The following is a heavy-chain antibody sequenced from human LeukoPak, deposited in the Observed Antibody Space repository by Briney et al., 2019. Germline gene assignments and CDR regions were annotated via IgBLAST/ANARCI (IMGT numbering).Heavy chain of an antibody. CDR1: GFTFSSYG. CDR2: ISYDGSNK. D-gene: IGHD3-10*01. V-gene: IGHV3-30*18. J-gene: IGHJ4*02. CDR3: AKDPRAYYYGSGNPTGPDY. Sequence: PGGSLRLSCAASGFTFSSYGMHWVRQAPGKGLEWVAVISYDGSNKYYADSVKGRFTISRDNSKNTLYLQMNSLRAEDTAVYYCAKDPRAYYYGSGNPTGPDYWGQGTLVTVSS.